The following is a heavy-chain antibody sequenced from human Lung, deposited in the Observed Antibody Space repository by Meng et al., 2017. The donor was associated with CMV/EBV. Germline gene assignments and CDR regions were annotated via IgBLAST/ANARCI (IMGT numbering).Heavy chain of an antibody. V-gene: IGHV1-8*01. D-gene: IGHD2-15*01. CDR3: ARGYCSGGSCPVFDP. CDR1: GYTFTSYD. J-gene: IGHJ5*02. CDR2: MNPNSGNT. Sequence: AEVKKPGATGKVSCKASGYTFTSYDIHWVRQATGQGLEWMGWMNPNSGNTGYAQKFQGRVTMTRNTSISTAYMELSSLRSEDTAVYYCARGYCSGGSCPVFDPWGQGTLVTVSS.